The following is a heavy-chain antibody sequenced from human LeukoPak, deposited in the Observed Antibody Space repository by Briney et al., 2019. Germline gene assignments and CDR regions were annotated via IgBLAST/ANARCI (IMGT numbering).Heavy chain of an antibody. CDR2: IYYSGST. J-gene: IGHJ5*02. Sequence: SETLSLTCTVSGGSISSYYWSWIRQPPGKGLEWIGYIYYSGSTNYNPSLKSQVTISVDTSKNQFSLKLSSVTAADTAVYYCARGAPYYDFWSGYYHWFDPWGQGTLVTVSS. CDR3: ARGAPYYDFWSGYYHWFDP. D-gene: IGHD3-3*01. V-gene: IGHV4-59*01. CDR1: GGSISSYY.